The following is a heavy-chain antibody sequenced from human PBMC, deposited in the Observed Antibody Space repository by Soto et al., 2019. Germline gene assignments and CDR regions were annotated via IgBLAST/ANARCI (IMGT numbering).Heavy chain of an antibody. CDR3: ARWPRPRYTAAPYAVDV. J-gene: IGHJ6*02. CDR2: IVTSRDTT. Sequence: QVHLVQSGTEVKKPGSSVKVSCKASGGTFSSSGVSWVRQAPGQGLEGMGMIVTSRDTTNYAQKFQARVTITADEVTSTAYMELRSLRAEDTAVYYCARWPRPRYTAAPYAVDVWGQWTRVIVSS. V-gene: IGHV1-69*11. D-gene: IGHD3-16*02. CDR1: GGTFSSSG.